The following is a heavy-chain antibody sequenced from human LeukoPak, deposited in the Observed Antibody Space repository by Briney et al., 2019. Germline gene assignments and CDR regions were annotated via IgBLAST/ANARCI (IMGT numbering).Heavy chain of an antibody. J-gene: IGHJ4*02. V-gene: IGHV1-24*01. CDR1: EYTLTELS. Sequence: ASVKVSCKVSEYTLTELSMHWVRQAPGKGLEWMGGFDPEDGETIYAQKFQGRVTMTEDTSTDTAYMELSSLRSEDTAVYYCATMHDSSGYWYYFDYWGQGTLVTVSS. CDR3: ATMHDSSGYWYYFDY. D-gene: IGHD3-22*01. CDR2: FDPEDGET.